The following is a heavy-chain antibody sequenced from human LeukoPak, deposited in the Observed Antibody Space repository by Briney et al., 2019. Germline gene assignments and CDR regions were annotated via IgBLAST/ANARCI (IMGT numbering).Heavy chain of an antibody. CDR1: GFTFSSYS. J-gene: IGHJ5*02. V-gene: IGHV3-7*01. CDR3: TRDHQGRPWEWFDP. Sequence: GGSLRLSCAASGFTFSSYSMNWVRQAPGKGLEWVAYINQDGSEKNYADSVKGRFTVSRDNAKNSLFLEMNSLRVDDTFMYYCTRDHQGRPWEWFDPWGQGTLVTVSS. CDR2: INQDGSEK. D-gene: IGHD1-26*01.